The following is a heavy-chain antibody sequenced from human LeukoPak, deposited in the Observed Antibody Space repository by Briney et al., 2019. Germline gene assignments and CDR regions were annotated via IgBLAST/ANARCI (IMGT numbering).Heavy chain of an antibody. CDR3: ARGGGFYGSGTTHFDY. V-gene: IGHV4-30-2*01. J-gene: IGHJ4*02. Sequence: SETLSLTCAVSGGSINSGSYGWSWIRQPPGKGLEWIGYIYRSGSTLYNPSLKSRVSITIDKSKNQFSLKLNSVTVADTAFYFCARGGGFYGSGTTHFDYWGQGALVTVSS. CDR1: GGSINSGSYG. CDR2: IYRSGST. D-gene: IGHD3-10*01.